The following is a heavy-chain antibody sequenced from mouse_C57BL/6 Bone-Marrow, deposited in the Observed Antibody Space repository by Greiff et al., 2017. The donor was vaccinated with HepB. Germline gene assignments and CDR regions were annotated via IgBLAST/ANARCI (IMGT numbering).Heavy chain of an antibody. CDR1: GYAFTNYL. V-gene: IGHV1-54*01. CDR2: INPGSGGT. J-gene: IGHJ1*03. Sequence: QVQLQQSGAELVRPGTSVKVSCKASGYAFTNYLIEWVKQRPGQGLEWIGVINPGSGGTNYNEKFKGKATLTADKSSSTAYMQLSSLTSEDSAVYFCARRVVARDYWYFDVWGTVTTVTVSS. D-gene: IGHD1-1*01. CDR3: ARRVVARDYWYFDV.